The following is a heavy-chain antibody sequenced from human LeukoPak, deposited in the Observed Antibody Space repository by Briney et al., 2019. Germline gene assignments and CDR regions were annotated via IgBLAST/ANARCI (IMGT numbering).Heavy chain of an antibody. CDR2: IYNSVSGST. D-gene: IGHD5-18*01. V-gene: IGHV4-59*08. CDR1: GASVSTYY. CDR3: ARHESGAMGDAFDI. J-gene: IGHJ3*02. Sequence: SETLSLTCTVSGASVSTYYWSWIRLPPGKGLEWIAYIYNSVSGSTHYNPSLKSRLTISLDTSKNQVSLELRSVTAADTAVYYCARHESGAMGDAFDIWGQGTMVTVSS.